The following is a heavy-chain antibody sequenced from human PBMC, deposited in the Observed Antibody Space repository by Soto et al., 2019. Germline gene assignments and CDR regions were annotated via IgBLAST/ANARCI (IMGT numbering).Heavy chain of an antibody. V-gene: IGHV3-33*01. J-gene: IGHJ4*02. CDR3: ARRPGLDY. CDR1: GFTFSSYG. Sequence: QVQLVESGGGVVQPGRSLRLSCAASGFTFSSYGMHWVRQAPGKGLEWVAVIWYDGSNKYYADSVKGRFTISRDNCKNTLYLQMNSLRADDTAVYYCARRPGLDYWGQGTLVTVSS. CDR2: IWYDGSNK.